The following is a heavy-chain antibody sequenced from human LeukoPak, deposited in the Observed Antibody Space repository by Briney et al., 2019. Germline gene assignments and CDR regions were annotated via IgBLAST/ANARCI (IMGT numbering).Heavy chain of an antibody. Sequence: GGSLRLSCAASGFTFDNYAMQWVRQAPGKGVEWVSLISWDGGSTYYADSVKGRFTISRDNSKNSLYLQMNSLRAEDTALYYCASLLWFGDSDYYYMDVWGKGTTVTISS. V-gene: IGHV3-43D*03. CDR2: ISWDGGST. D-gene: IGHD3-10*01. CDR1: GFTFDNYA. CDR3: ASLLWFGDSDYYYMDV. J-gene: IGHJ6*03.